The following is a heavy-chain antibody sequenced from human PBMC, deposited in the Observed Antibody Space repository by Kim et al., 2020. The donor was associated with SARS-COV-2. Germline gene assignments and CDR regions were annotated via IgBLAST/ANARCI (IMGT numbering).Heavy chain of an antibody. V-gene: IGHV4-59*13. CDR3: ASHGDYYDSSGYSY. D-gene: IGHD3-22*01. CDR2: IYYSGST. CDR1: GGSISSYY. Sequence: SETLSLTCTVSGGSISSYYWSWIRQPPGKGLEWIGYIYYSGSTNYNPSLKSRVTISVDTSKNQFSLKLSSVTAADTAVYYCASHGDYYDSSGYSYWGQGTLVTVSS. J-gene: IGHJ4*02.